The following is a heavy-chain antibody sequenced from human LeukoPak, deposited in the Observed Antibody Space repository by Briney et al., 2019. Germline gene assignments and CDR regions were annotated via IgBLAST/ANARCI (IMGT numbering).Heavy chain of an antibody. D-gene: IGHD4-17*01. V-gene: IGHV4-38-2*01. CDR3: ARHDYGDCLDY. J-gene: IGHJ4*02. CDR1: GYSISSGYY. CDR2: IYHSGST. Sequence: SETLSLTCAVSGYSISSGYYWGWIRQPPGKGLEWIGSIYHSGSTYYNPSLKSRVTISVDTSKNQLSLKLSSVTAADTAVYYCARHDYGDCLDYWGQGTLVTVSS.